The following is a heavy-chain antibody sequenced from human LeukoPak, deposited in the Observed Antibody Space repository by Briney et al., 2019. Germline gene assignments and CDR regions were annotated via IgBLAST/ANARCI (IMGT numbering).Heavy chain of an antibody. D-gene: IGHD1-26*01. CDR2: IIPGFGTA. V-gene: IGHV1-69*13. J-gene: IGHJ4*02. CDR3: ARSGGHSGSYGPKWW. Sequence: SVKVSCKASGGTFSSYVISWVRQAPGQGLEWMGGIIPGFGTANYAQKFQGTVTINADVSATTVYMVLNSLRSEDTAVYYCARSGGHSGSYGPKWWWGQGTLVTVSS. CDR1: GGTFSSYV.